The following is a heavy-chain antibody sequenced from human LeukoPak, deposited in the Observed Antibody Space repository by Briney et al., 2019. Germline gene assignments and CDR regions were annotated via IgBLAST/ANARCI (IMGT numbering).Heavy chain of an antibody. D-gene: IGHD3-10*01. J-gene: IGHJ6*02. CDR2: ISSSSSTI. V-gene: IGHV3-48*02. CDR1: GFTFTSYS. Sequence: PGGSLRLSCAASGFTFTSYSMSWVRQAPGKGLEWFSYISSSSSTIYYAGSVKGRFTISRDNAKNSLYLQMNSLRDEDTAVYYCARQETYYYGSGRFSFYYGMDVWGQGTTVTVSS. CDR3: ARQETYYYGSGRFSFYYGMDV.